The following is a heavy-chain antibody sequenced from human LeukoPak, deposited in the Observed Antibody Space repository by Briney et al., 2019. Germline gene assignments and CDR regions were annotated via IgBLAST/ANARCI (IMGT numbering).Heavy chain of an antibody. CDR1: GFTFSSYS. CDR2: ISSSSTI. CDR3: ARDPPTVTTDY. J-gene: IGHJ4*02. D-gene: IGHD4-17*01. V-gene: IGHV3-48*02. Sequence: GGSLRLSCAASGFTFSSYSMNWVRQAPGKGLEWVSYISSSSTIYYADSVKGRFTISRDNAKNSLYLQMNSLRDGDTAVYYCARDPPTVTTDYWGQGTLVTVSS.